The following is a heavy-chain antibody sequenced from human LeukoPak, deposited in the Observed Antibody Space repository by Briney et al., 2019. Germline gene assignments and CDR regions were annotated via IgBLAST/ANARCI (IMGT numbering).Heavy chain of an antibody. CDR2: ISWDGGST. Sequence: GGSLRLSCAASGFTFDDYAMHWVRHAPGKGLEWVSLISWDGGSTYYADSVKGRFTISRDNSKNSLYLQMNSLRAEDTALYYCAKGGGTDYYSYYYTDVWGKGTTLTVPS. CDR1: GFTFDDYA. J-gene: IGHJ6*03. CDR3: AKGGGTDYYSYYYTDV. D-gene: IGHD2-15*01. V-gene: IGHV3-43D*03.